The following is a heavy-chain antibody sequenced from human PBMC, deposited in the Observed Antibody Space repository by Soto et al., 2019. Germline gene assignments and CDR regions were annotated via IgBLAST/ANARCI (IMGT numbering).Heavy chain of an antibody. CDR1: GYSITSNYF. J-gene: IGHJ4*02. CDR3: ARDPHSYDRSDYQEF. D-gene: IGHD3-22*01. Sequence: SETLSLTCAVSGYSITSNYFWAWIRQPPGKGLEWIGSIFHSGTTYSNPSLKGRVTMSVDTSKNHFSLELTSVTAADTAVYFCARDPHSYDRSDYQEFWGPGSLVTVSS. V-gene: IGHV4-38-2*02. CDR2: IFHSGTT.